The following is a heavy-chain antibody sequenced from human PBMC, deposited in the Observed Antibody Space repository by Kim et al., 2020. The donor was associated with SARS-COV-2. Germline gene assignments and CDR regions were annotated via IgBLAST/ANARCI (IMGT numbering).Heavy chain of an antibody. CDR1: GFIFSDYY. V-gene: IGHV3-11*01. D-gene: IGHD2-21*01. J-gene: IGHJ3*01. CDR2: ISTSSSTV. Sequence: GGSLRLSCAASGFIFSDYYMSWIRQAPGKGLEWISYISTSSSTVYYGDSVKGRFTISRDNTKSTLYLQMDSLTPGDTAVYYCARDCGGVCSTADAFDLWGQGTAVTVSS. CDR3: ARDCGGVCSTADAFDL.